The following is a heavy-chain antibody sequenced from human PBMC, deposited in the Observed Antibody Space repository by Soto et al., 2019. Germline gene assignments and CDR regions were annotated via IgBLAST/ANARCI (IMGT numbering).Heavy chain of an antibody. J-gene: IGHJ4*02. CDR2: IHTSGST. Sequence: LSLTCNVSGGSIISYYWNWIRQPAGKGLEWIGRIHTSGSTNYNPALKSRVTMSVDTSKNQFSLKLSSVTAADTAVFYCTRWNRYGLDYWGQGTLVTVSS. CDR1: GGSIISYY. D-gene: IGHD5-18*01. V-gene: IGHV4-4*07. CDR3: TRWNRYGLDY.